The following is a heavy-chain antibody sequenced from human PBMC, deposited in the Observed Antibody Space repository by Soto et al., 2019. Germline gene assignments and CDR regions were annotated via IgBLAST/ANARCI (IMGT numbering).Heavy chain of an antibody. CDR2: IIPIFGTA. D-gene: IGHD3-10*01. V-gene: IGHV1-69*01. CDR1: GGTFSSYA. Sequence: QVQLVQSGAEVKKPGSSVKVSCKASGGTFSSYAISWVRQAPGQGLEWMGGIIPIFGTANYAQKFQGRVTIPADESTSTAYMELSSLRSEDTAVYYCASPWDYYGSGSYHIFDYWGQGTLVTVSS. CDR3: ASPWDYYGSGSYHIFDY. J-gene: IGHJ4*02.